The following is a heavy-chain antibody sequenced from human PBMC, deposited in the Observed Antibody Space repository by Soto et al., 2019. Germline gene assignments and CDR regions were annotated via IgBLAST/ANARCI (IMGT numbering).Heavy chain of an antibody. CDR1: GFIFENFG. J-gene: IGHJ5*02. D-gene: IGHD1-26*01. Sequence: PGGSLRLSCAASGFIFENFGMSWVRQAPGKGLEWISSISGSGFKKYYADSVKGRFTISRDNSKSTVYLELNNLSAEETAVYHCAKNQGVELVPLATVDWFDPWGQGSVVTVS. V-gene: IGHV3-23*01. CDR2: ISGSGFKK. CDR3: AKNQGVELVPLATVDWFDP.